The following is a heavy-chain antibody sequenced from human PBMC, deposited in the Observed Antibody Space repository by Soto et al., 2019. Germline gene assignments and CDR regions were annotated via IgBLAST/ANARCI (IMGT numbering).Heavy chain of an antibody. D-gene: IGHD3-22*01. V-gene: IGHV4-31*03. J-gene: IGHJ5*02. CDR1: GGSISSGGYY. CDR3: ARERYYDSSGLFDP. CDR2: IYYSGST. Sequence: KPSETLSLTCTVSGGSISSGGYYWSWIRQHPGKGLEWIGYIYYSGSTYYNPSLKSRVTISVDTSKNQFSLKLSSVTAADTAVYYCARERYYDSSGLFDPWGQGTLVTV.